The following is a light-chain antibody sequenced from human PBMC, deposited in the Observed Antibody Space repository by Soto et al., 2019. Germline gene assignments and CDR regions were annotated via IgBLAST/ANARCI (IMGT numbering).Light chain of an antibody. J-gene: IGKJ4*01. Sequence: EIVLTQSPVTLSLSPGDTATLSCRASESVVRYLAWYQQKPGQAPRLLIYDASKRATGIPARFSGSGYGRDFTLTISSLAPEYFVFYYCQQRSNWPLTFGGGTKVEIK. CDR2: DAS. V-gene: IGKV3-11*02. CDR3: QQRSNWPLT. CDR1: ESVVRY.